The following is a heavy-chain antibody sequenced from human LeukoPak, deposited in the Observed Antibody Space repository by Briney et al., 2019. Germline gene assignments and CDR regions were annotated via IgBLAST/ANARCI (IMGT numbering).Heavy chain of an antibody. CDR1: GGSISSSNW. V-gene: IGHV4-4*02. Sequence: PSETLSLTCAVSGGSISSSNWWSWVRPPPGKGLEWIGEIYHSGSTNYNPSPKSRVTISVDKSKNQFSLKLSSVTAADTAVYYCARFTTAYCGGDCPFDYWGQGTLVTVSS. CDR3: ARFTTAYCGGDCPFDY. D-gene: IGHD2-21*02. CDR2: IYHSGST. J-gene: IGHJ4*02.